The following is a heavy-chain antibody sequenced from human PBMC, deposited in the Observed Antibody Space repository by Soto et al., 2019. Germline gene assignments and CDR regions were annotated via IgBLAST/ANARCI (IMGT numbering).Heavy chain of an antibody. Sequence: QVQLQQWGAGLLKPSETLSLTCAVYGGSFSGYYWSWIRQPPGKGLEWIGEINHSGSTNYNPSLKSXXTXSXXTSKNQFSLKLSSVTAADTAVYYCARGGLRAMGHSWGQGTLVTVSS. CDR2: INHSGST. D-gene: IGHD5-18*01. V-gene: IGHV4-34*01. J-gene: IGHJ4*02. CDR1: GGSFSGYY. CDR3: ARGGLRAMGHS.